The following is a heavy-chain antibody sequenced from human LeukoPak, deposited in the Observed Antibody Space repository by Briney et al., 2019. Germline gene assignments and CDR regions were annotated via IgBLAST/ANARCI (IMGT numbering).Heavy chain of an antibody. V-gene: IGHV3-13*01. J-gene: IGHJ3*02. Sequence: GGSLRLSCAASGFTFSSYDMHWVRQATGKGLEWVSAIGTAGDTYYPGSVKGRFTISRENAKSSLYLQMNSLRAEDTAVYYCARELRSVDAFDIWGQGTMVTVSS. D-gene: IGHD3-3*01. CDR1: GFTFSSYD. CDR2: IGTAGDT. CDR3: ARELRSVDAFDI.